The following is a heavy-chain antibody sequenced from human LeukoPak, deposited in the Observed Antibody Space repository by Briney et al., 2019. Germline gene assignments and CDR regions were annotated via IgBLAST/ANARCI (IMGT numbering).Heavy chain of an antibody. CDR2: INNDGSST. CDR1: GYSFSNYW. CDR3: ARDNGGIDY. Sequence: GGSLILSCAASGYSFSNYWTHWVRQAPGKGLVWVSHINNDGSSTNYADSVKGRFTVSRDNAKNTLYLQMNSLRAEDTAMYYCARDNGGIDYWGQGALVTVSS. D-gene: IGHD4-23*01. V-gene: IGHV3-74*01. J-gene: IGHJ4*02.